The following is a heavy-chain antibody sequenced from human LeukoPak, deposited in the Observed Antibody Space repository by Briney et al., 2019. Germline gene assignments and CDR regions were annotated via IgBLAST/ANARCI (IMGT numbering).Heavy chain of an antibody. J-gene: IGHJ4*02. V-gene: IGHV4-61*08. D-gene: IGHD1-20*01. CDR2: IYYSGST. CDR3: AREKVTGTTRDFDY. CDR1: GGSISSGGYS. Sequence: SETLSLTCAVSGGSISSGGYSWSWIRQPPGKGLEWIGYIYYSGSTNYNPSLKSRVTISVDTSKNQFSLKLSSVTAADTAVYYCAREKVTGTTRDFDYWGQGTLVTVSS.